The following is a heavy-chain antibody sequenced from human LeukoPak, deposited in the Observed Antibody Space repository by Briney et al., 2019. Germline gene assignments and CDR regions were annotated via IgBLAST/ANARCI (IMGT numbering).Heavy chain of an antibody. D-gene: IGHD4-17*01. Sequence: GGSLRLSCAASGFTFSSYAMSWVRQAPGKGLEWVSSISSSSSYIYYADSVKGRFTISRDNAKNSLYLQMNSLRAEDTAVYYCARDMTTVTTPEYFQHWGQGTLVTVSS. CDR3: ARDMTTVTTPEYFQH. CDR2: ISSSSSYI. V-gene: IGHV3-21*01. CDR1: GFTFSSYA. J-gene: IGHJ1*01.